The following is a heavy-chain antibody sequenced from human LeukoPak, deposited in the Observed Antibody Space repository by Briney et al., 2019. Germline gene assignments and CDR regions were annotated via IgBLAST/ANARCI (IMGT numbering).Heavy chain of an antibody. Sequence: PGGSLRLSCAASGFTLADYTMHWVRLAPGKGLEWVSLMSWDGGSTYYADSVKGRFTFSRDNSKNSLYLQMNSLRAEDTALYYCAKGGKGDGNPHYYFYYMDVWGKRTTVTVSS. CDR2: MSWDGGST. V-gene: IGHV3-43D*04. D-gene: IGHD4-23*01. CDR1: GFTLADYT. J-gene: IGHJ6*03. CDR3: AKGGKGDGNPHYYFYYMDV.